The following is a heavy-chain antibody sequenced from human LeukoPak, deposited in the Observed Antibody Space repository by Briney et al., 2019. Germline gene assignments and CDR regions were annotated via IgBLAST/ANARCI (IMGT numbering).Heavy chain of an antibody. J-gene: IGHJ5*02. CDR3: ARDKSDHITMVRGPYWFDP. CDR1: GYTFTSYY. CDR2: INPSGGST. V-gene: IGHV1-46*01. Sequence: ASVKVSCKASGYTFTSYYMHWVRQAPGQGLEWMGIINPSGGSTSYAQKFQGRVTMTRDTSTSTVYMELSSLRSEDTAVYYCARDKSDHITMVRGPYWFDPWGQGTLVTVSS. D-gene: IGHD3-10*01.